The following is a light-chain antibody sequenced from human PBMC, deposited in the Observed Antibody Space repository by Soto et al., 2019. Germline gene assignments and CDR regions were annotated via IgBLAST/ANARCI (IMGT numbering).Light chain of an antibody. Sequence: IQMTQSPSSLSASVGDRVTITCRASQSISSYLNWYQQKPGKAPKLLIYKASNLESGVPSRFSGSGSGTEFTLTISSLQPDDFATYYCQQCNSFSWTFGQGTKVDIK. J-gene: IGKJ1*01. V-gene: IGKV1-5*03. CDR1: QSISSY. CDR3: QQCNSFSWT. CDR2: KAS.